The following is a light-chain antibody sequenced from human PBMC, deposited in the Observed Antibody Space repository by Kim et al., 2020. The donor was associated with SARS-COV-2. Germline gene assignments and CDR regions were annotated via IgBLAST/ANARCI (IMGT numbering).Light chain of an antibody. CDR3: QSYDSTTVV. V-gene: IGLV6-57*03. Sequence: NFMLTQPHSVSESPGKTVIISCTRSRGSIATSYVQWYQQRPASAPATIIYVNNERPSGVPDRFSGSIDSSSNSASLTISGLKTEYEADYYCQSYDSTTVVFGGGTKLTVL. J-gene: IGLJ2*01. CDR2: VNN. CDR1: RGSIATSY.